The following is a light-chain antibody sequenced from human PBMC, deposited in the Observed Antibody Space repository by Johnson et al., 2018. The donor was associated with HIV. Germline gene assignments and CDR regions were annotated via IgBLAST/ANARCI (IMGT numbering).Light chain of an antibody. CDR1: SSNIGNNY. CDR2: DNN. Sequence: QSVLTQPPSVSAAPGQKVTISCSGSSSNIGNNYVSWYQQLPGRAPKLLIYDNNKRPSGIPDQFSGSKSGTSATLGITGLQTGDEADYYCGTWDSRLSAYVFGTGTKFTVL. V-gene: IGLV1-51*01. J-gene: IGLJ1*01. CDR3: GTWDSRLSAYV.